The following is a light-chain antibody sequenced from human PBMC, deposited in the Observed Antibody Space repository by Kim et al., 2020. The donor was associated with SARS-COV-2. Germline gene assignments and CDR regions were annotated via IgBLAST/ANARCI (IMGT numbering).Light chain of an antibody. J-gene: IGLJ2*01. CDR2: DVS. Sequence: SITISCTGTSSDVGGYNYVSWYQQHQGKAPKLMIYDVSNRPSGVSNRFSGSKSGNTASLTISGLQAEDEADYYCSSYTSSSTPVVFGGGTQLTVL. V-gene: IGLV2-14*03. CDR3: SSYTSSSTPVV. CDR1: SSDVGGYNY.